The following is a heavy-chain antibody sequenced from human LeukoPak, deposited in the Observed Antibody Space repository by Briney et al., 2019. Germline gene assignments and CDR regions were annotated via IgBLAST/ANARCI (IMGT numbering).Heavy chain of an antibody. CDR2: LYNDDTK. CDR3: AASITMFDY. Sequence: GGSLRLSCAASGFSVSDNYMSWVRQAPGKGLDWVSVLYNDDTKYYADSVKGRFTISRDNAKNTLYLQMNSLRAEDTAVYYCAASITMFDYWGQGTLVTVSS. CDR1: GFSVSDNY. V-gene: IGHV3-66*01. J-gene: IGHJ4*02. D-gene: IGHD3-10*01.